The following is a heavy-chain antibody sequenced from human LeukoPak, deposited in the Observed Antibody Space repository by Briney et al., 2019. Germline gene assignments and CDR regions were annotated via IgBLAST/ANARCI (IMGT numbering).Heavy chain of an antibody. D-gene: IGHD3-10*01. J-gene: IGHJ4*02. V-gene: IGHV1-3*01. Sequence: GASVTVSCKASGYTFTNYPIHWVRQAPGQRLEWVAWINAGNGNTKYSQKFQGRVTITRDTSASTAYMELSSLRSEDTAVYYCATWFGEPRIDYWGQGTLVTVSS. CDR3: ATWFGEPRIDY. CDR2: INAGNGNT. CDR1: GYTFTNYP.